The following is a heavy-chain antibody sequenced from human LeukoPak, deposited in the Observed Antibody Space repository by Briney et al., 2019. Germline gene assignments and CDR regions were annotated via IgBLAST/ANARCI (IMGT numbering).Heavy chain of an antibody. CDR2: INPNSGGT. Sequence: ASVKISCKASGYTFTGYYMHWVRQAPGQGLEWMGWINPNSGGTNYAQKFQDRVTMTRDTSISTAYMELSRLRSDDTDVYYCARDYGDYLGYAFDIWGQGTMVTVSS. V-gene: IGHV1-2*02. CDR3: ARDYGDYLGYAFDI. CDR1: GYTFTGYY. D-gene: IGHD4-17*01. J-gene: IGHJ3*02.